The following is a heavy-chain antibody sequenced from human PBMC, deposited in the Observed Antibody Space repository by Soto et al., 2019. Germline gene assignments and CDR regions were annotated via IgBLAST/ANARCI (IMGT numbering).Heavy chain of an antibody. CDR1: GFTFSSYG. CDR2: ISYDGSNK. V-gene: IGHV3-30*18. D-gene: IGHD1-26*01. CDR3: AKAVGATTHWFDP. Sequence: QVQLVESGGGVVQPGRSLRLSCAASGFTFSSYGMHWVRQAPGKGLEWVAVISYDGSNKYYADSVKGRFTISRDNSKNTLYLQMNSLRAEDTAVYYCAKAVGATTHWFDPWGQGTLVTVSS. J-gene: IGHJ5*02.